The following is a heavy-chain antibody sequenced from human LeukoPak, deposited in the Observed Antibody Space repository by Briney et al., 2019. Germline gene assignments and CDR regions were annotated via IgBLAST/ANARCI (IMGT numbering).Heavy chain of an antibody. V-gene: IGHV3-15*01. D-gene: IGHD3-10*01. Sequence: GASLRLSCAASGFTLSNAWMTWVRQAPGKGLEWVGRIKSKTDGGTTDYAAPVKGRFTISRDDSKNTLYLQMNSLKTEDTAVYYCTRIGGSGGLDPWGQGTLVTVSS. CDR3: TRIGGSGGLDP. J-gene: IGHJ5*02. CDR2: IKSKTDGGTT. CDR1: GFTLSNAW.